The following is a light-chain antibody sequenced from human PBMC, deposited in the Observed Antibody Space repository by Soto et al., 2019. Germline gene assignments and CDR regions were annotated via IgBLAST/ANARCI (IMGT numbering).Light chain of an antibody. V-gene: IGLV1-40*01. Sequence: QSVLTQPPSVSGAPGQRVTISCTGSSSNIGANYDVHWYLQLPGTAPKLIIYDNSNRPSGVPDRFSGSKSGTSASLAITGLQAEDEADYYCQSYDSSLSWVFGGGTKVTVL. CDR2: DNS. J-gene: IGLJ3*02. CDR3: QSYDSSLSWV. CDR1: SSNIGANYD.